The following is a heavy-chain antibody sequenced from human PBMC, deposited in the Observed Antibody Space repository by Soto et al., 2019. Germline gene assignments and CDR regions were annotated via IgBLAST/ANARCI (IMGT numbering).Heavy chain of an antibody. D-gene: IGHD2-15*01. Sequence: LRLSCAASGFTFSSYAMSWVRQAPGKGLEWVSAISGSGGSTYYADSVKGRFTISRDNSKNTLYLQMNSLRAEDTAVYYCARDGGLIVVVVAATRAHDYWGQGTLVTVSS. V-gene: IGHV3-23*01. CDR1: GFTFSSYA. J-gene: IGHJ4*02. CDR2: ISGSGGST. CDR3: ARDGGLIVVVVAATRAHDY.